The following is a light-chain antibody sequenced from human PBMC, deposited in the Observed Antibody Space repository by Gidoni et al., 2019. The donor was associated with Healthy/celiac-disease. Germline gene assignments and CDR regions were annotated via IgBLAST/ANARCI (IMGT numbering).Light chain of an antibody. Sequence: TITCRASQGISSYLAWYQQKPGKAPKLLSYAASTLQRGVPSRFSGSGSGTDLTLTISRLQPEDCATYYCKQLNSDPLNFGGGTKVEIK. CDR1: QGISSY. CDR2: AAS. CDR3: KQLNSDPLN. V-gene: IGKV1-9*01. J-gene: IGKJ4*01.